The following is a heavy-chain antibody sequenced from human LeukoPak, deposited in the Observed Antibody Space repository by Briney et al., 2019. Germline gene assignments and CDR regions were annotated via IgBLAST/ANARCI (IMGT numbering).Heavy chain of an antibody. CDR1: EFTFNNYA. CDR2: TSGRGGTT. CDR3: AKSRPPSGWQIKHYYFDY. J-gene: IGHJ4*02. D-gene: IGHD6-19*01. Sequence: AGGSLRLSCAASEFTFNNYAMSWVRQAPGKGLEWVSATSGRGGTTYYADSVKGRFTISRDNSKNTLYLQMNSPRAEDTAVYYCAKSRPPSGWQIKHYYFDYWGQGTLVTVSS. V-gene: IGHV3-23*01.